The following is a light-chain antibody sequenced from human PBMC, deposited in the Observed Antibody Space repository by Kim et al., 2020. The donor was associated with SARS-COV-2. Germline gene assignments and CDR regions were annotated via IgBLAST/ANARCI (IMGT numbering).Light chain of an antibody. V-gene: IGKV1-39*01. CDR3: QQTYST. Sequence: DIQMTQSPSSLSASVGDRVTITCRASQTIKTYLNWYQQKPGKAPKLLIYGASNLQSGVPSRFSGGGSGTEFTLTISSLQPEDSATYYSQQTYSTFGQGTKLEI. CDR1: QTIKTY. CDR2: GAS. J-gene: IGKJ2*01.